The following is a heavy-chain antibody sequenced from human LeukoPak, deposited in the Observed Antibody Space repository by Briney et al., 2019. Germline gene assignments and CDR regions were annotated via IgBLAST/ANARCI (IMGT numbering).Heavy chain of an antibody. V-gene: IGHV1-2*02. CDR1: GYTFTGYY. J-gene: IGHJ4*02. Sequence: GASVKVSCKASGYTFTGYYMHWVRQAPGQGLEWMGWINPNSGGTNYAQKFQGRVTMTRDTSISTAYMELSRLRSDDTAVYYCARSGRLLWFGETPFDYWGQGTLVTVSS. D-gene: IGHD3-10*01. CDR2: INPNSGGT. CDR3: ARSGRLLWFGETPFDY.